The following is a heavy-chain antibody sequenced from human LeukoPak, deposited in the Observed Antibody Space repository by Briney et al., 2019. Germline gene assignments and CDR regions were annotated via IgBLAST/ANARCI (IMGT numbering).Heavy chain of an antibody. Sequence: GGSLRLSCAASGFTFSSYEMNWVRQAPGKGLEWVSYISRSASTIYYADSVKGRFTISRDNAKNSLYLQMNSLRAEDTALYYCARGASSGWSSYDYWGQGTLVTVSS. J-gene: IGHJ4*02. CDR1: GFTFSSYE. CDR3: ARGASSGWSSYDY. D-gene: IGHD6-19*01. CDR2: ISRSASTI. V-gene: IGHV3-48*03.